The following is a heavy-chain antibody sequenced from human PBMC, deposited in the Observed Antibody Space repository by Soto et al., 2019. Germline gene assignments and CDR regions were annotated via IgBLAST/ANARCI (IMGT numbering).Heavy chain of an antibody. Sequence: EVQLVESGGGLVQPGGSLRLSCAAAGFTFSDHWMHWVRQAPGKGLVWVSRINGDGTNTFYADSVKGRFSISRDNAKNTVYLHVYSLRGEDTAVYYCARGIQYRYGMDVWGQGTTVTVSS. D-gene: IGHD4-4*01. CDR3: ARGIQYRYGMDV. V-gene: IGHV3-74*01. CDR1: GFTFSDHW. J-gene: IGHJ6*02. CDR2: INGDGTNT.